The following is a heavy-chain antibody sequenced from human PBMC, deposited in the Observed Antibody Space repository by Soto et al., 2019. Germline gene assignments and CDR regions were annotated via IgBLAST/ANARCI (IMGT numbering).Heavy chain of an antibody. J-gene: IGHJ4*02. CDR2: VYYSGST. CDR1: GASISVHSYY. CDR3: ARQPRGPGYGERGLYFDH. V-gene: IGHV4-39*01. D-gene: IGHD3-16*01. Sequence: SETLSLTCTVSGASISVHSYYWTWIRQPPGKGLEWIGSVYYSGSTHDNPSLQSRVTISVDTSRNQFSLNLISVTAADTAVYFCARQPRGPGYGERGLYFDHWGQGTLVTVSS.